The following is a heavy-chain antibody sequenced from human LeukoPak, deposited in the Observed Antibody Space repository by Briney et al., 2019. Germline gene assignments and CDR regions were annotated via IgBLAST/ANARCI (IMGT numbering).Heavy chain of an antibody. CDR1: GFTFSSYA. CDR3: ARDAYYGSGSYLYYFDY. CDR2: ISYDGSNK. Sequence: GGSLRLSCAASGFTFSSYAIHWVRRAPGKGLEWVAVISYDGSNKYYADSVKGRFTISRDNSKNTLYLQMNSLRAEDTAVYYCARDAYYGSGSYLYYFDYWGQGTLVTVSS. V-gene: IGHV3-30-3*01. J-gene: IGHJ4*01. D-gene: IGHD3-10*01.